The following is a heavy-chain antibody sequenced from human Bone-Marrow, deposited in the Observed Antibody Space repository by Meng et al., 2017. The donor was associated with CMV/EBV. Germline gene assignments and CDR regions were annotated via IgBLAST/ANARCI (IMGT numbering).Heavy chain of an antibody. CDR2: ISSSSSYI. J-gene: IGHJ2*01. V-gene: IGHV3-21*01. CDR3: ARDPFEGYCSGGSCPGWYFDL. Sequence: GESLKISCAASGFTFSSYSMNWVRQAPGKGLEWVSSISSSSSYIYYADSVKGRFTISRDNAKNSLYLQMNSLRADDTAVYYCARDPFEGYCSGGSCPGWYFDLWGRGTLVTVSS. CDR1: GFTFSSYS. D-gene: IGHD2-15*01.